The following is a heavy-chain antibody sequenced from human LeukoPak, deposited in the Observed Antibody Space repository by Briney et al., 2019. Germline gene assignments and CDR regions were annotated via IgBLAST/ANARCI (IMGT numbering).Heavy chain of an antibody. CDR1: GFTFSSYA. CDR2: ISGSGGST. J-gene: IGHJ4*02. Sequence: GGSLRLSCAASGFTFSSYAMSWVRQAPGKGLEWVSAISGSGGSTYYADSVKGRFTISRDNSKNTLYLQMNSLRAEDTAVYYCAKDLGLRLGELSSCPAYWGQGTLVTVSS. V-gene: IGHV3-23*01. D-gene: IGHD3-16*02. CDR3: AKDLGLRLGELSSCPAY.